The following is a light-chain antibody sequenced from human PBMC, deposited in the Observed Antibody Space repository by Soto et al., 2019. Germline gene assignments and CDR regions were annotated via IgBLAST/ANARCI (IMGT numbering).Light chain of an antibody. V-gene: IGKV1-17*03. CDR2: SAS. CDR1: QGISHY. CDR3: LQHNSFPQT. Sequence: DIPMTQSPSAISASVGSRVPITCRASQGISHYLAWFQQTPGKAPQRRIYSASSLHRGVPSRFSGSGSGTEFTLTISSLQPEDFATYYCLQHNSFPQTFGQGTKVDIK. J-gene: IGKJ1*01.